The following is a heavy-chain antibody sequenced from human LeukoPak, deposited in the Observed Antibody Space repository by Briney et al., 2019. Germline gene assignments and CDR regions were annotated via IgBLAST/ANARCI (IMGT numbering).Heavy chain of an antibody. D-gene: IGHD2-21*02. Sequence: GESLKISCKGSGYSFTSYWIGWVRQMPGKGLEWMGIIYPGDSDTRYSPSFQGQVTISADKSISTAYLQWSSLKASDTAMYYCARQTCGGDCYSRDFDYWGQGTLVTVSS. V-gene: IGHV5-51*01. CDR3: ARQTCGGDCYSRDFDY. CDR1: GYSFTSYW. CDR2: IYPGDSDT. J-gene: IGHJ4*02.